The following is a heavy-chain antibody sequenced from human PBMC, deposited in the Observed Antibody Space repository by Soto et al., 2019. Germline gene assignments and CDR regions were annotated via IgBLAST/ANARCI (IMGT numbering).Heavy chain of an antibody. J-gene: IGHJ4*02. CDR2: TYYRSKWFN. CDR3: VSEKRTVGGTRGYLDY. D-gene: IGHD6-19*01. Sequence: QVQLQQSGPGLVKPSQTLSLTCAISGAIVSRNSAAWSWIKQSPSRGLEWLGRTYYRSKWFNDYAQFVKSRITNNPDTTKNPFSLQLTSVTPADKAVYYCVSEKRTVGGTRGYLDYWGQGTLVTVSS. CDR1: GAIVSRNSAA. V-gene: IGHV6-1*01.